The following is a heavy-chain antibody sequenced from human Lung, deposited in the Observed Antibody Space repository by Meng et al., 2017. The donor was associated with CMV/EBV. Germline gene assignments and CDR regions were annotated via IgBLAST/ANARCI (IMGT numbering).Heavy chain of an antibody. CDR3: LRRSGGSV. CDR1: GDSITNHNW. J-gene: IGHJ1*01. V-gene: IGHV4-4*02. Sequence: QVPLRESGPALVKPSETLSLTCAVSGDSITNHNWWAWVRQPPGKGLEWIGEISHRGSSAYNPSLKSRVSMSIDKSKNQFSLKLTSVTAADTAVYHCLRRSGGSVWGQGTLVTVSS. D-gene: IGHD3-10*01. CDR2: ISHRGSS.